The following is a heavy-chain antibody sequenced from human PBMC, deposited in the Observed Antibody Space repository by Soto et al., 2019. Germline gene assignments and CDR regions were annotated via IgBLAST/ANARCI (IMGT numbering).Heavy chain of an antibody. CDR3: ANAATVYTSSSGNDF. J-gene: IGHJ4*02. D-gene: IGHD6-6*01. CDR2: ITGSGASK. V-gene: IGHV3-23*01. CDR1: GFTFSSYA. Sequence: VQLLESGGGLIQTGGSLRLSCAASGFTFSSYAISWVRQAPGKGLQWVSTITGSGASKYYAASVKGRFTISRDNSANTLYLQMNSLRAEDTAFYFCANAATVYTSSSGNDFWGQGPLVTVSS.